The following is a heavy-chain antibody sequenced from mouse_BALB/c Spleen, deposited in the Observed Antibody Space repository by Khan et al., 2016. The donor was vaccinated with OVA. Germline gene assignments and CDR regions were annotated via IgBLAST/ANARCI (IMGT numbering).Heavy chain of an antibody. CDR3: ARVGYNGTMDC. D-gene: IGHD2-14*01. Sequence: QIQLVQSGPELKKPGETVQISCKASGFTFTNYGMNWVKQAPGKGLKWMGWINTYTGEPAFAHDFKGRFAFSLKTSVSTAYLQINSLTNEDTATSFCARVGYNGTMDCWGQGTSVTVSS. J-gene: IGHJ4*01. CDR2: INTYTGEP. V-gene: IGHV9-3-1*01. CDR1: GFTFTNYG.